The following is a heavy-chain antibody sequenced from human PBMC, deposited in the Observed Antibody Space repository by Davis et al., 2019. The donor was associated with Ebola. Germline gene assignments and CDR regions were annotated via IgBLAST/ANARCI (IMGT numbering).Heavy chain of an antibody. D-gene: IGHD3-3*01. CDR1: GFSVSNTY. V-gene: IGHV3-66*01. J-gene: IGHJ4*02. CDR3: ARAVFHEVLDY. CDR2: IYSNGNT. Sequence: ESLMIPCAVSGFSVSNTYITWLLQAPGKGLEWVSIIYSNGNTYYADSVKGRVTISRDNSENTLYLQMNSLTADDTAVYYCARAVFHEVLDYWGQGTPVTVSS.